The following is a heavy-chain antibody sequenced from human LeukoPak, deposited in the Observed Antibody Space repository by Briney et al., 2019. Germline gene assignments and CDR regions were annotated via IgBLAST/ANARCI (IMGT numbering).Heavy chain of an antibody. J-gene: IGHJ4*02. Sequence: GGSLRLSCLASGFTFSTSAMHWVRQAPGKGLEYVSFITYNGGSTYNADSVEGRFTISRDNSRNTLYLQMSSLRAEDTAVYHCVKDGGMATIFDFWGQGTLVTVSS. CDR3: VKDGGMATIFDF. CDR2: ITYNGGST. D-gene: IGHD5-24*01. V-gene: IGHV3-64D*09. CDR1: GFTFSTSA.